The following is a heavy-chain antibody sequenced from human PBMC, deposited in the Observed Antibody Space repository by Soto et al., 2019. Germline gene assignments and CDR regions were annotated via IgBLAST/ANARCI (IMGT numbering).Heavy chain of an antibody. Sequence: QVQLVQSGAEMKKPGSSVKVSCQSSGGTFNTYAMNWVRQAPGQGPEWMGDISPMFGAANYAPKFQGRVTITADESTGTSYMQLSSLTSEDTAVIFCAGEVQVHTPDFVYWGQGTLVTVSS. D-gene: IGHD3-10*01. J-gene: IGHJ4*02. CDR3: AGEVQVHTPDFVY. CDR2: ISPMFGAA. CDR1: GGTFNTYA. V-gene: IGHV1-69*19.